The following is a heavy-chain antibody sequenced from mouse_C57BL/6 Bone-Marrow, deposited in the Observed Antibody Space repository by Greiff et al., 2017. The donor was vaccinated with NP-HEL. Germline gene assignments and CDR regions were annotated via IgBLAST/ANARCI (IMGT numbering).Heavy chain of an antibody. CDR2: SRNKANDYTT. Sequence: EVKLVESGGGLVQSGRSLRLSCATSGFTFSDFYMEWVRQAPGKGLEWIAASRNKANDYTTEYSASVKGRFIVSRDTSQSILYLQMHALRAEDTAIYYCAREDDGYYYYAMDYWGQGTSVTVSS. J-gene: IGHJ4*01. CDR3: AREDDGYYYYAMDY. V-gene: IGHV7-1*01. D-gene: IGHD2-3*01. CDR1: GFTFSDFY.